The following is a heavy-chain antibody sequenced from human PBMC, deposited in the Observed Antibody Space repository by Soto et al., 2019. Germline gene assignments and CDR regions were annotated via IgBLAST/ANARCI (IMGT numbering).Heavy chain of an antibody. V-gene: IGHV1-18*01. CDR2: ISAYNGNT. CDR3: ARDRDYGDYEPGVGFDY. D-gene: IGHD4-17*01. J-gene: IGHJ4*02. CDR1: GYTFTSYG. Sequence: QVQLLQSGAEVKKPGASVKVSCKASGYTFTSYGISWVRQAPGQGLEWMGWISAYNGNTNYAQKLQGRVTMTTDTSTSTAYMELRSLRSDDTAVYYCARDRDYGDYEPGVGFDYWGQGTLVTVSS.